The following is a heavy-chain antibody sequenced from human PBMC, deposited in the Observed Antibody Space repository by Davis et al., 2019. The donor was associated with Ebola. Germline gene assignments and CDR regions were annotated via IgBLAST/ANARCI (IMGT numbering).Heavy chain of an antibody. J-gene: IGHJ4*02. D-gene: IGHD6-6*01. CDR2: IFSNDEK. V-gene: IGHV2-26*01. Sequence: ETLSLTCTVSGGSISSYYWSWIRQPPGKALEWLAHIFSNDEKSYSTSLKSRLTISKDTSKSQVVLTMTNMDPVDTATYYCARIRRIAARPSGGFDYWGQGTLVTVSS. CDR1: GGSISSYYW. CDR3: ARIRRIAARPSGGFDY.